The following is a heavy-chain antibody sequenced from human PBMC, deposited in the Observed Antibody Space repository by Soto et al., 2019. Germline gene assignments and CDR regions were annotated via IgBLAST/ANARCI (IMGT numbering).Heavy chain of an antibody. CDR2: ISNDGRRQ. V-gene: IGHV3-30*14. CDR3: GREQNSGYYRTADY. D-gene: IGHD3-22*01. CDR1: GFTLRNYA. Sequence: QVQLVESGGGVVQPGRSLRLSCTASGFTLRNYAMHWVHQAPGKGLEWLAVISNDGRRQFYADSMEGRFTISRDAAKNMLFLQMNHLRSEDTAVYFCGREQNSGYYRTADYWGQGTLVTVSA. J-gene: IGHJ4*02.